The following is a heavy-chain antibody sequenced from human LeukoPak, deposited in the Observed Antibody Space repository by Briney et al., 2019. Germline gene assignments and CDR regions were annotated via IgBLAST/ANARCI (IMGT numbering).Heavy chain of an antibody. CDR1: GYTFTSYG. CDR2: ISAYNGNT. CDR3: ARDLGYSYGPTGDAFDI. J-gene: IGHJ3*02. Sequence: ASVKVSCKASGYTFTSYGISWVRQAPGQGLEWMGWISAYNGNTNYAQKLQGRVTMTTDTSTSTAYMELRSLRSDDTAVYYCARDLGYSYGPTGDAFDIWGQGTMVTVSS. V-gene: IGHV1-18*01. D-gene: IGHD5-18*01.